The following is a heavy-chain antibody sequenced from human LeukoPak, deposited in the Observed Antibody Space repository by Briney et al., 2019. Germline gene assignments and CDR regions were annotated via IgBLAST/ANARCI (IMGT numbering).Heavy chain of an antibody. Sequence: TSETLSLTCTVSGGSISSGSYYWNWIRQPAGKGLEWIGRIYTSGSTNYNPSLKSRVTISVDTSKNQFSLKLSSVTAADTAVYYCARESDYVWGSYREVYYFDYWGQGTLVTVSS. J-gene: IGHJ4*02. CDR3: ARESDYVWGSYREVYYFDY. V-gene: IGHV4-61*02. CDR2: IYTSGST. CDR1: GGSISSGSYY. D-gene: IGHD3-16*02.